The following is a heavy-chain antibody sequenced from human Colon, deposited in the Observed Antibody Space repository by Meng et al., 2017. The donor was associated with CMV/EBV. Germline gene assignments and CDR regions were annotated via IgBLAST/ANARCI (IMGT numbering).Heavy chain of an antibody. V-gene: IGHV2-5*02. CDR3: SRRRTSIPFDY. Sequence: TLKGSGPTLVKPTQPLTLTCPFSGFSLDSHGVGVGWIRQPPGKAPEWVALIYWDDDKRYSPSLENRLTITKDTSKNQVVLTMTDMGPMDTATYFCSRRRTSIPFDYWGQGILVTVSS. CDR2: IYWDDDK. J-gene: IGHJ4*02. CDR1: GFSLDSHGVG. D-gene: IGHD2-21*01.